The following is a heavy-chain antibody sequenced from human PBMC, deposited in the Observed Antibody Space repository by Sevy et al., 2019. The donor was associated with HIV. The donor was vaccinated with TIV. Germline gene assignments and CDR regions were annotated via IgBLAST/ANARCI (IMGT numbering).Heavy chain of an antibody. J-gene: IGHJ4*02. CDR1: GFKFNSYW. Sequence: GGSLRLSCAASGFKFNSYWMHWVRQAPGKGLVWVSRINSDASSTSYAYSVKGLFTISRDNARNTLYLQMNSLRAEDTAVYYCAREDSWNDLSWGQGTLVTVSS. CDR3: AREDSWNDLS. V-gene: IGHV3-74*01. CDR2: INSDASST. D-gene: IGHD1-20*01.